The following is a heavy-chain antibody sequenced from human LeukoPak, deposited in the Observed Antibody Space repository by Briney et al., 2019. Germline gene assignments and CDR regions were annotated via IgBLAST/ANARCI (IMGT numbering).Heavy chain of an antibody. D-gene: IGHD2-15*01. J-gene: IGHJ4*02. V-gene: IGHV4-61*01. CDR1: GGSISSGPYF. Sequence: SETLSLTCSVSGGSISSGPYFWSWIRQSPGQGLEWIGYIWPSGNTNYNPSLESRVTISVDTSKNQFSLKVNSVTAADTAVYYCARGRDTVSTPFDYWGQGTLVTVSS. CDR3: ARGRDTVSTPFDY. CDR2: IWPSGNT.